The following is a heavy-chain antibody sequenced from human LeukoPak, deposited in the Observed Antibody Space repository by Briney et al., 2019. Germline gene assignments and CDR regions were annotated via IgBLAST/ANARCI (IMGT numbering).Heavy chain of an antibody. CDR1: GGSFSGYY. V-gene: IGHV4-34*01. CDR2: INHSGST. J-gene: IGHJ4*02. D-gene: IGHD3-9*01. Sequence: WETLSLTCAVYGGSFSGYYWSWIRQPPGKGLEWIGEINHSGSTNYNPSLKSRVTISVDTSKNQFSLKLSSVTAADTAVYYCARGGNWYYDILTVYYTGFDYWGQGTLVTVSS. CDR3: ARGGNWYYDILTVYYTGFDY.